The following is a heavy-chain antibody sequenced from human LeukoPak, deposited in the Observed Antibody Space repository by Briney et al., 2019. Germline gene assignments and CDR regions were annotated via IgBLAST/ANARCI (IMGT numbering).Heavy chain of an antibody. Sequence: PSETLSLTCTVSGGSISSYYWSWIRQPPGKGLEWIGYIYTSGSTNYNPSLKSRVTISVDTSKNQFSLKLSSVTAADTAVYSCARGVVYYYDSSGYYNDYYYYYMDVWGKGTTVTVSS. CDR1: GGSISSYY. CDR3: ARGVVYYYDSSGYYNDYYYYYMDV. D-gene: IGHD3-22*01. V-gene: IGHV4-4*09. CDR2: IYTSGST. J-gene: IGHJ6*03.